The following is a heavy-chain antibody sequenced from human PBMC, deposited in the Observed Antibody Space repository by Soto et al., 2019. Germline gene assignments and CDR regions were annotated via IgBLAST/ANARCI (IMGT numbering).Heavy chain of an antibody. CDR2: IYSSGST. CDR3: ARFSPYHSGFDY. D-gene: IGHD3-10*01. J-gene: IGHJ4*02. Sequence: SETLSLTCTVSGGSISNDGHYWSWIRQHPGKGLEWIGYIYSSGSTYYNPSLESRVTISVDTSKRQFSLGVNSLTAADTAVYYCARFSPYHSGFDYWGQGTLVTVSS. CDR1: GGSISNDGHY. V-gene: IGHV4-31*03.